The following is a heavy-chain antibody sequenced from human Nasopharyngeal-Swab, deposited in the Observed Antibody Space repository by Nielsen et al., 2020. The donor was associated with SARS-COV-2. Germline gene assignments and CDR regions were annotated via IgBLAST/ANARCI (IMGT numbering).Heavy chain of an antibody. Sequence: SETLSLTCTVSGGSISGYYWSWIRQPPGKGREWMGEINHSGSTNYNPSLKSRVTISVDTSKNQFSLKLSSVTAADTAVYYCARGARGYCSSTSCRYYFDYWGQGTLVTVSS. V-gene: IGHV4-34*01. CDR2: INHSGST. J-gene: IGHJ4*02. CDR3: ARGARGYCSSTSCRYYFDY. CDR1: GGSISGYY. D-gene: IGHD2-2*01.